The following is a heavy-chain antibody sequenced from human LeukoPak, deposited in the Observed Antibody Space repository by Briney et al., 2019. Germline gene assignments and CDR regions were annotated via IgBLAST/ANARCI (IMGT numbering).Heavy chain of an antibody. J-gene: IGHJ5*02. Sequence: SETLSLTCAVSDYSVTSGYYWGWLRQAPGKGLEWIGSVYHSGSTYYNPALKSRVTISMHMSKNQLSLMLSSVTAADTAVYYCARDTPGNWFDPWGQGARVTVSS. CDR1: DYSVTSGYY. V-gene: IGHV4-38-2*02. CDR2: VYHSGST. CDR3: ARDTPGNWFDP.